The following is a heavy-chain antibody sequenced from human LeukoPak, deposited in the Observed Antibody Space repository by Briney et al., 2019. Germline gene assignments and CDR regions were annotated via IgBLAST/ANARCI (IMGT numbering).Heavy chain of an antibody. CDR1: GYTFTSYD. CDR2: MNPNSGNT. CDR3: ARVTGSIDY. Sequence: ASVKVSCKASGYTFTSYDINWVRQATGQGVEWMGWMNPNSGNTGYAQKFQGRVTMTRSSSISTAYMELSSLRSEDTAVYYCARVTGSIDYWGQGTLVTVSS. V-gene: IGHV1-8*01. J-gene: IGHJ4*02. D-gene: IGHD1-26*01.